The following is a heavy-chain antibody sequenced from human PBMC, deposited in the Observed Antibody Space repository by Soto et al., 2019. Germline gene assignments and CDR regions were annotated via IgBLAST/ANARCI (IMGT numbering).Heavy chain of an antibody. J-gene: IGHJ5*02. CDR1: GYKSSNSY. CDR2: IDPNGGRR. V-gene: IGHV1-46*01. CDR3: ARDQSYNDIYWWPDT. D-gene: IGHD3-22*01. Sequence: ASLKVCCNATGYKSSNSYMNWGPQAPGQGLEWMGVIDPNGGRRIYSEKFQGRVTLSRDTATATDYMQLSSLRSEDTAMYYCARDQSYNDIYWWPDTWGQGT.